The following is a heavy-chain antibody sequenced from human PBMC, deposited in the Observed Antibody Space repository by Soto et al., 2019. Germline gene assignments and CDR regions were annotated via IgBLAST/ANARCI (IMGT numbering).Heavy chain of an antibody. D-gene: IGHD6-19*01. CDR1: GGSISSGGYY. CDR3: AKATTNGGWFNPFDS. J-gene: IGHJ4*02. CDR2: IYYSGST. Sequence: TSETLSLTCTVSGGSISSGGYYWSWTRQHPGKGLEWIGYIYYSGSTYYNPSLKSRVTISVDTSKNQFSLKLSSVTADDTAVYYCAKATTNGGWFNPFDSWGQGALVTVSS. V-gene: IGHV4-31*03.